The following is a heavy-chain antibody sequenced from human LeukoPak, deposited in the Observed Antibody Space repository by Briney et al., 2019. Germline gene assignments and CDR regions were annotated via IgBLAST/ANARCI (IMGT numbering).Heavy chain of an antibody. CDR1: GGSFSGYY. D-gene: IGHD6-6*01. V-gene: IGHV4-34*01. CDR2: INHSGST. J-gene: IGHJ4*02. CDR3: ASLRYDSSSSGPGLGHDY. Sequence: SETLSLTCAVYGGSFSGYYWSWIRQPPGKGLEWIGEINHSGSTNYNPSLKSRVTISVDTSENQFSLKLSSVTAADTAVYYCASLRYDSSSSGPGLGHDYWGQGTLVTVSS.